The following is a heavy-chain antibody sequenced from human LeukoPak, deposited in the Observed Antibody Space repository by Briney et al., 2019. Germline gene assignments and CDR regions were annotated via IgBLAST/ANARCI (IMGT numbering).Heavy chain of an antibody. J-gene: IGHJ4*02. Sequence: PGGSLRLSCTASGFTFSDYYMSRIRQAPGKGLEWVSYISSSGSTKYYADSVKGRFTISRDNAKNSLYLQMNSLRAEDTAVYYCARVFRSGYLIDYWGQGTLVSVSS. CDR2: ISSSGSTK. D-gene: IGHD3-3*01. CDR1: GFTFSDYY. CDR3: ARVFRSGYLIDY. V-gene: IGHV3-11*01.